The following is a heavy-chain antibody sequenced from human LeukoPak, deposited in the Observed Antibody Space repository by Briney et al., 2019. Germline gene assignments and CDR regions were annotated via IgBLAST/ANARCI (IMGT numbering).Heavy chain of an antibody. CDR2: ISGSGGST. Sequence: GGSLRLSCAASGFTFRSYAMSWVRQAPGKGLEWVSAISGSGGSTYYADSVKGRFTISRDNSKNTLYLQMNSLRAEDTAVYYCARGVYGSGSYIDYWGQGTLVTVSS. J-gene: IGHJ4*02. CDR3: ARGVYGSGSYIDY. V-gene: IGHV3-23*01. CDR1: GFTFRSYA. D-gene: IGHD3-10*01.